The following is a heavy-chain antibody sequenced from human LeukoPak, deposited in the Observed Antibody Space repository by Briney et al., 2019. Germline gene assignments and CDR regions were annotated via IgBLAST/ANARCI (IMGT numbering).Heavy chain of an antibody. CDR3: AKDRYCSGGSCFEAFDI. J-gene: IGHJ3*02. V-gene: IGHV1-18*01. CDR1: GYTFTNYG. Sequence: ASVKVSCKASGYTFTNYGIIWVRQAPGQGLEWMGWISTYNGNTNYAQEIQGRVTMTTDTSTSTAYMELRSLISDDTAVYYCAKDRYCSGGSCFEAFDIWGQGTMVTVSS. D-gene: IGHD2-15*01. CDR2: ISTYNGNT.